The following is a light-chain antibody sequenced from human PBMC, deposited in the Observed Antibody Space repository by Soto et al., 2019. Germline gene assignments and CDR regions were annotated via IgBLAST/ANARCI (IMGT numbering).Light chain of an antibody. J-gene: IGLJ1*01. CDR2: EVS. CDR3: VSFTNSITVEV. Sequence: QSALTQPASVSGSPGQSITISCTGTSSDIGAYNYVSWYQQHPGKAPKLIIYEVSHRPSGVSTRFSGSKSGLTASLTISGLQAEDEADYYCVSFTNSITVEVSGSGTNVTLL. CDR1: SSDIGAYNY. V-gene: IGLV2-14*01.